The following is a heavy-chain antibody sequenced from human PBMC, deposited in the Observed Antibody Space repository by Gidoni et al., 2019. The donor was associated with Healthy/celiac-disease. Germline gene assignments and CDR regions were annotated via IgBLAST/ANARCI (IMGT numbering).Heavy chain of an antibody. V-gene: IGHV1-2*02. J-gene: IGHJ6*02. CDR1: GYTFTGSY. D-gene: IGHD3-3*01. Sequence: SCKASGYTFTGSYMHWVRQAPGQGLEWMGWINPNSGGTNYAQKFQGRVTMTRDTSISTAYMELSRLRSDDTAVYYCARDSGDYDFWSGYYYYYYYGMDVWGQGTTVTVSS. CDR2: INPNSGGT. CDR3: ARDSGDYDFWSGYYYYYYYGMDV.